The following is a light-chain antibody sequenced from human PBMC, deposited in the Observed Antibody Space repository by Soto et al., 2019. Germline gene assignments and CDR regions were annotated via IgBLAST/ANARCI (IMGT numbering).Light chain of an antibody. J-gene: IGKJ1*01. CDR3: QQYSTLPRT. V-gene: IGKV3-20*01. Sequence: EIVLTQSPGTLSLSPGERATLSCRASQSVKNNYLAWYQQKPGQGPRLLIYGASSRATGIPDRFSGSGSGTDFTLTIARLEPEDFAVYYCQQYSTLPRTFGQGTKVDIK. CDR2: GAS. CDR1: QSVKNNY.